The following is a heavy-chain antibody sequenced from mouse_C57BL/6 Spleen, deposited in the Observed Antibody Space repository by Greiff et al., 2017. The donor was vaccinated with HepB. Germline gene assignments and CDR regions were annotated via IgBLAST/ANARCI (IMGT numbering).Heavy chain of an antibody. J-gene: IGHJ4*01. D-gene: IGHD1-1*01. CDR3: ARRITTVVAGAMDY. Sequence: QVQLQQPGAELVMPGASVKLSCKASGYTFTSYWMHWVKQRPGQGLEWIGEIDPSDSYTNYNQKFKGKSTLTVDKSSSTAYMQLSSLTSEDSAVYYCARRITTVVAGAMDYWGQGTSVTGSS. CDR2: IDPSDSYT. V-gene: IGHV1-69*01. CDR1: GYTFTSYW.